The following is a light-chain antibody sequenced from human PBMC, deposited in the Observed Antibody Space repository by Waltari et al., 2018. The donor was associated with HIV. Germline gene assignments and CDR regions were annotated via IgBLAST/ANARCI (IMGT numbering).Light chain of an antibody. V-gene: IGLV2-8*01. CDR2: EVS. Sequence: QSALTQPPSASGSPGQSVTIPCTGHSRAVGGYNYVSWYQQHPGKAPKLMIYEVSKRPSGVPDRFSGSKSGNTASLTVSGLQAEDEADYYCSSYAGSNILFGGGTKLTVL. J-gene: IGLJ2*01. CDR1: SRAVGGYNY. CDR3: SSYAGSNIL.